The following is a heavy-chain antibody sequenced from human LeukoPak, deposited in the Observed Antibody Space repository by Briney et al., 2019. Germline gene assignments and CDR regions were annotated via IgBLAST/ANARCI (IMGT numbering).Heavy chain of an antibody. CDR1: GFTFSSYS. V-gene: IGHV3-21*01. CDR2: ISSSSSYI. D-gene: IGHD5-18*01. Sequence: GGSLRLSCAASGFTFSSYSMNWVRQAPGKGLEWVSSISSSSSYIYYADSVKGRFTISRDNAKNSLYLQMNSLRAEDTAVYYCARGRDVETVIGAGGDYLDYWGQGTLVTVSS. CDR3: ARGRDVETVIGAGGDYLDY. J-gene: IGHJ4*02.